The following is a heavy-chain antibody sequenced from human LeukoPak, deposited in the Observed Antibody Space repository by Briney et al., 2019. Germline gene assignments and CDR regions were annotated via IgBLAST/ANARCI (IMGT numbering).Heavy chain of an antibody. Sequence: PGGSLRLSCAASGFTFSSYGMHWVRQAPGKGLEWVAFIRYDGSNKYYADSAKGRFTISRDNSKNTLYLQMNSLRAEDTAVYYCARDTYSSGWSAYWYFDLWGRGTLVTVSS. CDR1: GFTFSSYG. CDR2: IRYDGSNK. CDR3: ARDTYSSGWSAYWYFDL. J-gene: IGHJ2*01. V-gene: IGHV3-30*02. D-gene: IGHD6-19*01.